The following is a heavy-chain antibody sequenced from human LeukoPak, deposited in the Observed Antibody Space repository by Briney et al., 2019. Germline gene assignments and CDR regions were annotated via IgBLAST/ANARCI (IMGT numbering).Heavy chain of an antibody. Sequence: SGGSLRLSCAASGFTFSDYYMSWIRQAPGKGLEWVSYISSSGRTIYDADSVKGRFTISRDNAKNSLYSQMNSLRAGDTALYYCARTSGVTRLDPWGQGTLVTVSS. CDR1: GFTFSDYY. D-gene: IGHD2-21*02. V-gene: IGHV3-11*01. CDR2: ISSSGRTI. J-gene: IGHJ5*02. CDR3: ARTSGVTRLDP.